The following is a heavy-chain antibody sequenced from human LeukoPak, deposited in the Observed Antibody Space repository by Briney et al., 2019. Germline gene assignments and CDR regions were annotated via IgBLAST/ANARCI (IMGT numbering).Heavy chain of an antibody. CDR2: ISSSSTYI. D-gene: IGHD1-1*01. CDR3: ARDQPVQIGLFDY. Sequence: PGGSLRLSCAASGFTFSTYSMNWVRQAPGKGLEWVSSISSSSTYIYYADSVKGRFTISRDNAKNSLYLQMNSLRAEDTAVYYCARDQPVQIGLFDYWGQGTLVTVSS. CDR1: GFTFSTYS. V-gene: IGHV3-21*01. J-gene: IGHJ4*02.